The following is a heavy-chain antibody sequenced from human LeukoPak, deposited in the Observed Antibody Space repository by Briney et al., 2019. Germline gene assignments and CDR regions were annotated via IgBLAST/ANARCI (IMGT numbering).Heavy chain of an antibody. V-gene: IGHV4-4*02. CDR1: GGSISSSNW. CDR3: ARQLRGDDAFDI. D-gene: IGHD6-6*01. J-gene: IGHJ3*02. Sequence: SETLSLTCAVSGGSISSSNWRSWVRQPPGKGLEWIGEIYHSGSTNYNPSLKSRVTISVDKSKNQFSLKLSSVTAADTAVYYCARQLRGDDAFDIWGQGTMVTVSS. CDR2: IYHSGST.